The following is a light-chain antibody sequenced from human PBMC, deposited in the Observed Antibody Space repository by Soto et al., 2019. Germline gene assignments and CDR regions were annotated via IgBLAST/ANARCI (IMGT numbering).Light chain of an antibody. Sequence: QSALTQPASVSGSPGQSITISCTGTISDVGGYNYVSWYHQHPGEAPKLIVYDVSNRRSGVSHRFSGSKSGNTASLTISVLQAEDEGDYYCISYRSTSTRYVFGTGTKLTVL. CDR3: ISYRSTSTRYV. V-gene: IGLV2-14*01. J-gene: IGLJ1*01. CDR2: DVS. CDR1: ISDVGGYNY.